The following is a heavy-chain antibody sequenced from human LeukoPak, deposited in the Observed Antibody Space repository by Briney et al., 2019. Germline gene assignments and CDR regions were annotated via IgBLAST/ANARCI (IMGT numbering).Heavy chain of an antibody. Sequence: GASVKVSCKASRYTFTDYSMHWVRQAPGQGLEWMGWISPDSGGTKSAQKFQGRATMTRDTSINTAYMELRSLRSDDTAVYYCARDYFGSGRYSPFDPWGQGTLITVSS. V-gene: IGHV1-2*02. D-gene: IGHD3-10*01. CDR3: ARDYFGSGRYSPFDP. CDR2: ISPDSGGT. J-gene: IGHJ5*02. CDR1: RYTFTDYS.